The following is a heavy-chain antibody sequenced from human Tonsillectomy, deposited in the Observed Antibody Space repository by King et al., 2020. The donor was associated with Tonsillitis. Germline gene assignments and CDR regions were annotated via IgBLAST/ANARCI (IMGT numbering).Heavy chain of an antibody. CDR1: GFTFGDYG. CDR3: ARDKSWDIVDTLYY. D-gene: IGHD5-12*01. Sequence: VQLVESGGGVVRPGRSLRLSCAASGFTFGDYGMSWVRQAPGKGLEWVSGINWNGGSTGYADSVKGRFTISRDNVKNSLYLQMNSLRAEDTALYYCARDKSWDIVDTLYYWGQGTLVTVSS. V-gene: IGHV3-20*04. CDR2: INWNGGST. J-gene: IGHJ4*02.